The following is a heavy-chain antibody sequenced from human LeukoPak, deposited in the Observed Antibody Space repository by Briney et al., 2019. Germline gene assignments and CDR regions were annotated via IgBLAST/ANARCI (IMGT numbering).Heavy chain of an antibody. CDR1: GGSISSYY. J-gene: IGHJ4*02. D-gene: IGHD5-24*01. CDR2: IYYSGST. Sequence: SSETLSLTCTVSGGSISSYYWSWIRQPPGKGLEWIGYIYYSGSTNYNPSLKSRVTISVDAPKNQFSLKLSSVTAEDTAVYYCARHVYNAGFYFDYWGQGTLVTASS. V-gene: IGHV4-59*08. CDR3: ARHVYNAGFYFDY.